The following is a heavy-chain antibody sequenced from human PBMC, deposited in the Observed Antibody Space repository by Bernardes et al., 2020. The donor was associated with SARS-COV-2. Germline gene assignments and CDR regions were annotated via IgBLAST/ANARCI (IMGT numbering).Heavy chain of an antibody. V-gene: IGHV3-23*01. J-gene: IGHJ4*02. CDR1: GFTFSNYA. D-gene: IGHD5-12*01. CDR3: ARGGTNGYNYNLNY. Sequence: GGSLRLSCAASGFTFSNYAMSWVRQAPGKGLEWVSDISGPGRTYYADSVRGRFTISRDNAEETVYLQMKSLSAEDTAVYYCARGGTNGYNYNLNYWGQGTLVPVSS. CDR2: ISGPGRT.